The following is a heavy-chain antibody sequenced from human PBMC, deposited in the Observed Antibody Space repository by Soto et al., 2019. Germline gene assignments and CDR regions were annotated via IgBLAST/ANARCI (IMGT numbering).Heavy chain of an antibody. CDR2: ISYDGNLK. V-gene: IGHV3-33*01. D-gene: IGHD3-16*01. Sequence: LQLVESGGNVVQPGRSLRLSCAASGFTFTTYAMHWVRQAPGTGLEWLAIISYDGNLKYYADSVKGRFTISRDDSKNTIYLQMNSLRGDDTGVYFCARGGAMSAALSFGMDVWGQGTTVSVSS. J-gene: IGHJ6*02. CDR1: GFTFTTYA. CDR3: ARGGAMSAALSFGMDV.